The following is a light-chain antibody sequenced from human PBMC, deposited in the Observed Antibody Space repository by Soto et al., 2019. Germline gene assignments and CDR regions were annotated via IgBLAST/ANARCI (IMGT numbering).Light chain of an antibody. CDR3: QQYNNWPET. CDR1: QSVSSN. V-gene: IGKV3-15*01. Sequence: EIVMTQSPATLSVSPGDIATLSCRASQSVSSNLAWYQQKPGQAPRLLIYGASTRATGIPARFSGSGSGTECTLTISSLQSEDVAVYYCQQYNNWPETFGQGTKVDIK. CDR2: GAS. J-gene: IGKJ1*01.